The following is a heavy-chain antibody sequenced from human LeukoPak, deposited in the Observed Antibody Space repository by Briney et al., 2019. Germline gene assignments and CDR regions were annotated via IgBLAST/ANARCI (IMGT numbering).Heavy chain of an antibody. J-gene: IGHJ5*02. CDR1: GFTFSSYS. CDR2: ISSSSSYI. V-gene: IGHV3-21*01. CDR3: ARDLGGWYSEWFDP. Sequence: GGSLRLSCAASGFTFSSYSMNWVRQAPGKGLEWVSSISSSSSYIYYADSVKGRFTISRDNAKNSLYLQMNSLRAEDTAVYYCARDLGGWYSEWFDPWGQGTLVTVSS. D-gene: IGHD6-19*01.